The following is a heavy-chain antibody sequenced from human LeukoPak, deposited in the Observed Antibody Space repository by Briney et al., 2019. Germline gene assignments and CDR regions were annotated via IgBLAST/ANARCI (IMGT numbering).Heavy chain of an antibody. CDR1: GYTFTGYY. D-gene: IGHD2-21*02. J-gene: IGHJ4*02. CDR2: INPNSGGT. V-gene: IGHV1-2*02. Sequence: GASVKVSCKASGYTFTGYYMHRVRQAPGQGLEWMGWINPNSGGTNYAQKFQGRVTMTRDTSISTAYMELSRLRSDDTAVYYCARYLCGGDCYSGGDFDYWGQGTLVTVSS. CDR3: ARYLCGGDCYSGGDFDY.